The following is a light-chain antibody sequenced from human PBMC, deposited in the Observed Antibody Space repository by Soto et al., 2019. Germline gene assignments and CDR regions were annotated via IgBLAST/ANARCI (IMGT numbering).Light chain of an antibody. CDR2: KAS. J-gene: IGKJ5*01. Sequence: DIHMTHSPSTLSGSVGDRVTITCRASQTISSWLAWYKQKPGKAPKLLIYKASTLKSGVPSRFSGSGSGTEFTITISSLQPDDFATYFCHSRAFGQGTRLEIK. V-gene: IGKV1-5*03. CDR1: QTISSW. CDR3: HSRA.